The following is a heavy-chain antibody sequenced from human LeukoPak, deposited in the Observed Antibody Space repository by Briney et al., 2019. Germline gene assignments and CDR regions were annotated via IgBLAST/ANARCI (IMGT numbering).Heavy chain of an antibody. J-gene: IGHJ4*02. Sequence: GGSLRLSCAASGFTFSSYGMHWVRQAPGKGLEWVAFIRYDGSNKSYADSVKGRFTISRDNSKYTLYLQMHSLRAEDTAVYYCAKPYSGSYAFFFDYWGQGTLVTVSS. CDR1: GFTFSSYG. CDR2: IRYDGSNK. CDR3: AKPYSGSYAFFFDY. V-gene: IGHV3-30*02. D-gene: IGHD1-26*01.